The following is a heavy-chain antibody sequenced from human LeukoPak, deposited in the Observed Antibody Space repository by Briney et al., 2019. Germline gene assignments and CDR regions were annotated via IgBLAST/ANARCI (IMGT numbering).Heavy chain of an antibody. CDR3: ARDSSGYYMAD. V-gene: IGHV3-48*02. Sequence: GGSLRLSCAVSVFIFSGYTMNCVPEAPGKGREGVSYITNTSSSIYYADSVKGRFITSRDNAKNSLYLQMNSLRDEDTAVYYCARDSSGYYMADWGQGTLVIVSS. D-gene: IGHD3-22*01. J-gene: IGHJ4*02. CDR2: ITNTSSSI. CDR1: VFIFSGYT.